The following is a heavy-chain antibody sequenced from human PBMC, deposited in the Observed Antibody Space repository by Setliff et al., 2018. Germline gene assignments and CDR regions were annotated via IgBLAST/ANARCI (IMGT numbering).Heavy chain of an antibody. J-gene: IGHJ3*02. CDR2: IIPILGIA. D-gene: IGHD4-17*01. Sequence: SVKVSCKASGGTFSSYAISWVRQAPGQGLEWMGGIIPILGIANYAQKFQGRVTITADESTSTAYMELSSLRSEDTAVYYCARSGYYGGDAFDIWGQGTMVTVSS. CDR1: GGTFSSYA. V-gene: IGHV1-69*10. CDR3: ARSGYYGGDAFDI.